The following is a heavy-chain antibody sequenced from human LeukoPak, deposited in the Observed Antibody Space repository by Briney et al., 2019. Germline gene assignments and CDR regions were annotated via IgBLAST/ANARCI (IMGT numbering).Heavy chain of an antibody. V-gene: IGHV3-7*01. CDR2: IKQDGSEK. D-gene: IGHD5-24*01. CDR3: ARGREMATITDDASDI. CDR1: GFTFSSYW. J-gene: IGHJ3*02. Sequence: PGGSLRLSCAASGFTFSSYWMSWVRQAPGKGLEWVANIKQDGSEKYYVDSVKGRFTISRDNAKNSLYLQMNSLRAEDTAVCYCARGREMATITDDASDIWGQGTMVTVSS.